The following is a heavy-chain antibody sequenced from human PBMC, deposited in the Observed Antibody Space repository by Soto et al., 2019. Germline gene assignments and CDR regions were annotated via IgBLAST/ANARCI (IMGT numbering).Heavy chain of an antibody. CDR1: GASISSSSYY. D-gene: IGHD1-20*01. J-gene: IGHJ4*02. CDR2: MYYSGSP. V-gene: IGHV4-39*01. CDR3: ARQGGSRYNWNFLDY. Sequence: QLQLQESGPGLVKPSETLSLTCTVSGASISSSSYYWGWIRQPPGKGLEWIGSMYYSGSPYYNLSLKSRVTISVDTSKNQFSLKLNSVTATDTAVYYCARQGGSRYNWNFLDYGGQGTLVTVSP.